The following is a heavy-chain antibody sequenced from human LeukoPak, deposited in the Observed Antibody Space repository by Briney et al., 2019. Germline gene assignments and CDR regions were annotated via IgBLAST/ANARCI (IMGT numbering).Heavy chain of an antibody. V-gene: IGHV3-33*01. J-gene: IGHJ4*02. D-gene: IGHD6-19*01. CDR1: GFTFSSYG. CDR3: VRNLAVAGTCFDS. Sequence: QPGGSLRLSCAASGFTFSSYGMHWVRQAPGKGLEWVALIWYDGSNRYYADSVKGRFTISRDNSKNTLYLQMDSLRAEDTAVYYCVRNLAVAGTCFDSWGQGTLVTVSS. CDR2: IWYDGSNR.